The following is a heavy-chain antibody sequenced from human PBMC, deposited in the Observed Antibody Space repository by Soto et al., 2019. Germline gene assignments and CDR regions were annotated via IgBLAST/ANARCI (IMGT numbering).Heavy chain of an antibody. J-gene: IGHJ6*02. CDR1: GYTFTDYW. Sequence: PGESLKISCKGSGYTFTDYWIGWVRQMPGKGLEWMGIIYPGDSDTRYSPSFQGQVTISADKSISTAYLQWSSLKASDTAMYYCARQDSSSDYYYGMDVWGQGTTVTVSS. V-gene: IGHV5-51*01. CDR3: ARQDSSSDYYYGMDV. D-gene: IGHD6-6*01. CDR2: IYPGDSDT.